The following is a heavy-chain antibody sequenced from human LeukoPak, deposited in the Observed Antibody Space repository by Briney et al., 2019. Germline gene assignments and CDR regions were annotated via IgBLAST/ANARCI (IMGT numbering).Heavy chain of an antibody. Sequence: GRSLRLSCAASGFTFSTYSMNWVRQAPGKGLEWVASISESSTYIYSADSIKGRFTISRDNAKNSLYLQMNSLRVEDTALYYCARAKQWNYYFDYWGQGTLVTVSS. D-gene: IGHD6-19*01. CDR2: ISESSTYI. CDR3: ARAKQWNYYFDY. V-gene: IGHV3-21*01. J-gene: IGHJ4*02. CDR1: GFTFSTYS.